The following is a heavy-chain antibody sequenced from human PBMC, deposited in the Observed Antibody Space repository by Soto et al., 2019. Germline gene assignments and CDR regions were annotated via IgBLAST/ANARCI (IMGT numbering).Heavy chain of an antibody. CDR3: ARTPNRTTGTTRFWVRDI. CDR2: VYYSGST. D-gene: IGHD1-1*01. V-gene: IGHV4-39*01. J-gene: IGHJ3*02. CDR1: GGSIITTTYY. Sequence: SETLSLTCTVSGGSIITTTYYWGWLRQPPGKGLEWIGYVYYSGSTNYNPSLKSRVTISVDTSKNQFSLKLSSVTAADTAVYYCARTPNRTTGTTRFWVRDIWGQGTMVTVSS.